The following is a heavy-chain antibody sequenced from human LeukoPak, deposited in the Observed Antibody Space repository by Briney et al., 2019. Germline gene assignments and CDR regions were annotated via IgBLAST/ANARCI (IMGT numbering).Heavy chain of an antibody. Sequence: SVKVSCKASGGTLSGYSMNWVRQPPGQGLEWMGGTIPIFGTTKYAQKFQGRVTITADDSTDTANMELRSLRSEDTAVYYCARADYDLASLRLDVFDMWGQGTMVTVSS. J-gene: IGHJ3*02. D-gene: IGHD4-17*01. V-gene: IGHV1-69*13. CDR2: TIPIFGTT. CDR3: ARADYDLASLRLDVFDM. CDR1: GGTLSGYS.